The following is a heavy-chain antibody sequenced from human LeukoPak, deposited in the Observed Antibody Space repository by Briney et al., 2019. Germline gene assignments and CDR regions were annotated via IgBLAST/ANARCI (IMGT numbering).Heavy chain of an antibody. CDR2: FDPEDGET. V-gene: IGHV1-24*01. CDR1: GYTLTELS. Sequence: ASVKVSCKVSGYTLTELSMHWVRQAPGKGFEWMGGFDPEDGETIYAQKFQGRVTMTEDTSTDTAYMELSSLRSEDTAVYYCATDGEMVRGEYYFDYWGQGTLVTVSS. D-gene: IGHD3-10*01. J-gene: IGHJ4*02. CDR3: ATDGEMVRGEYYFDY.